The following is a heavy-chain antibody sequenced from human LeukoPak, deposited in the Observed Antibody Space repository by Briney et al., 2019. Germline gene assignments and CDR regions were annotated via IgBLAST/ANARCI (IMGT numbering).Heavy chain of an antibody. J-gene: IGHJ4*02. D-gene: IGHD1-26*01. CDR3: AKEIEVGAYPDY. Sequence: GRSLRLSCAASGFTFSSYGMHWVRQAPGKGLEWVAVISYDGSNKYYADSVKGRFTISRGNSKNTLYLQMNSLRAEDTAVYYCAKEIEVGAYPDYWGQGTLVTVSS. CDR1: GFTFSSYG. V-gene: IGHV3-30*18. CDR2: ISYDGSNK.